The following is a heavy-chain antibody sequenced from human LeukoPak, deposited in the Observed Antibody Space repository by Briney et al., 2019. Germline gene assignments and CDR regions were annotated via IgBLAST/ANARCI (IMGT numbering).Heavy chain of an antibody. J-gene: IGHJ4*02. D-gene: IGHD3-3*01. CDR1: GFTISSYA. Sequence: PGGSLRLSCAASGFTISSYAMSWVRQAPGKGLEWVSAISGSGGSTYYADSVKGRFTISRDNSKNTLYLQMNSLRAEDTAVYYCAKDRLAFRSSAGYFDYWGQGTLVTVSS. V-gene: IGHV3-23*01. CDR2: ISGSGGST. CDR3: AKDRLAFRSSAGYFDY.